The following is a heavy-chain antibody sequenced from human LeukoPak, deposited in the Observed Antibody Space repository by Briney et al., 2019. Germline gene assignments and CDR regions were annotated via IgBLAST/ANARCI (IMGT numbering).Heavy chain of an antibody. Sequence: GASVKVSCKVSGYTLTELSMHWVRQAPGKGLVWMGGFDPEDGETIYAQKFQGRVTMTEDTSTDTAYMELSSLRSEDTAVYYCATGAIAVAGTVGNWLDPWGQGTLVTVSS. CDR3: ATGAIAVAGTVGNWLDP. CDR1: GYTLTELS. J-gene: IGHJ5*02. V-gene: IGHV1-24*01. CDR2: FDPEDGET. D-gene: IGHD6-19*01.